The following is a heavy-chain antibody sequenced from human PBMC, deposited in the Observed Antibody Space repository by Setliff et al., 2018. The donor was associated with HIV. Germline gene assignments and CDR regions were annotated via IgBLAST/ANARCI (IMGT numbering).Heavy chain of an antibody. CDR1: GGSASNSRYY. D-gene: IGHD3-22*01. J-gene: IGHJ5*02. Sequence: SETLSLTCTVSGGSASNSRYYWAWIRQPPGKGLEYIRSIHYNEKTYYNPSLKSRVTISIDTSKNQFSLNLTSVTAADTAVYYCASRVYYYDSNNFLREEGFDPWGQGTLVTVSS. CDR2: IHYNEKT. V-gene: IGHV4-39*01. CDR3: ASRVYYYDSNNFLREEGFDP.